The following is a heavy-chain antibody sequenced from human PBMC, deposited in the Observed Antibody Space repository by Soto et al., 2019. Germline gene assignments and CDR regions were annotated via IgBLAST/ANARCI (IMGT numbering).Heavy chain of an antibody. CDR3: ARDDIVGGTFDY. J-gene: IGHJ4*02. CDR2: ISSSGDDT. V-gene: IGHV3-23*01. D-gene: IGHD1-26*01. CDR1: GFTFSSSA. Sequence: GGSLRLSCAASGFTFSSSAMSWVRQAPGMGLEWVSAISSSGDDTYYADSVKGRFTISKDNAKNTLYLQMNSLRAEDTAVYYCARDDIVGGTFDYWGQGTLVTVSS.